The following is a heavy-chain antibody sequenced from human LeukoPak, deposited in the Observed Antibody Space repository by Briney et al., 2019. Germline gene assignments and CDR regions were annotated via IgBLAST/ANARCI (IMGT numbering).Heavy chain of an antibody. Sequence: GGSLRLSCAASGFTVSSNNMSWVRQAPGKGLEWVSVIYSGGSTYYADSVKGRFTISRDNSKNTLYLQMNSLRAEDTAVYYCARGGTAMVHAFDIWGQGTMVTVSS. CDR2: IYSGGST. D-gene: IGHD5-18*01. CDR3: ARGGTAMVHAFDI. CDR1: GFTVSSNN. J-gene: IGHJ3*02. V-gene: IGHV3-53*01.